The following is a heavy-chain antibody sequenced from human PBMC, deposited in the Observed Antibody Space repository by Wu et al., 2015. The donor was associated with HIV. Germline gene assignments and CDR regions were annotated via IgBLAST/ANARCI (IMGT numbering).Heavy chain of an antibody. J-gene: IGHJ5*02. D-gene: IGHD3-9*01. CDR1: GYTFTDYN. CDR3: ARGDRFYAILTGYSENWFDP. V-gene: IGHV1-2*02. Sequence: QVQLVQSGAEMKKPGASVKVSCTASGYTFTDYNVHWVRQVPGQGLQWMGNINANSGRTNYAENFQGRVAMTRDTSVNTVYLELETLTSDDTALYFCARGDRFYAILTGYSENWFDPWGQGTLVSVSS. CDR2: INANSGRT.